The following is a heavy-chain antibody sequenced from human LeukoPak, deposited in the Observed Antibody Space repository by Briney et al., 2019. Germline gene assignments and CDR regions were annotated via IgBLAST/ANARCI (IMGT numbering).Heavy chain of an antibody. Sequence: PSETLSLTCTVSGGSISSSSYYWGWIRQPPGKGLEWIGSIYYSGSTYYNPSLKSRVTISVDTSKNQFSLKLSSVTAADTAVYYCARFRPDDKAKYVDTARRSFDYWGQGTLVTVSS. CDR2: IYYSGST. CDR1: GGSISSSSYY. D-gene: IGHD5-18*01. J-gene: IGHJ4*02. CDR3: ARFRPDDKAKYVDTARRSFDY. V-gene: IGHV4-39*07.